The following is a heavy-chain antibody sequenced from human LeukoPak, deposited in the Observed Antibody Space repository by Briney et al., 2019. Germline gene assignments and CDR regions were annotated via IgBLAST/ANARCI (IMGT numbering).Heavy chain of an antibody. D-gene: IGHD5-18*01. CDR1: GYTFTGYY. Sequence: ASVKVSCKASGYTFTGYYMHWVRQAPGQGLEWMGWINPNSGGTNYAQKFQGRVTMTRNTSISTAYMELSSLRTEDTDVYYCARRNTGVVAGLDCWGQGTLVTVSS. CDR3: ARRNTGVVAGLDC. J-gene: IGHJ4*02. V-gene: IGHV1-2*02. CDR2: INPNSGGT.